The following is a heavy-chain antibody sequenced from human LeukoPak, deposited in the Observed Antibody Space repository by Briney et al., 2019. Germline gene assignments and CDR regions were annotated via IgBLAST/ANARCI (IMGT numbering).Heavy chain of an antibody. CDR2: IHPGDSDT. CDR1: GYSFTTYW. D-gene: IGHD2-15*01. Sequence: GESLKISCKGSGYSFTTYWIGWVRQMPGKGLEWMGIIHPGDSDTRYSPSLQGQVTISADKSISTAYLQWSSLKASDTAMYYCARHFRLAAAPDYWGQGTLVTVSS. V-gene: IGHV5-51*01. CDR3: ARHFRLAAAPDY. J-gene: IGHJ4*02.